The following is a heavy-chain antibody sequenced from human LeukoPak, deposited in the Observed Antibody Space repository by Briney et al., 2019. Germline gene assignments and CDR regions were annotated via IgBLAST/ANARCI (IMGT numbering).Heavy chain of an antibody. CDR2: INNSGST. V-gene: IGHV4-34*01. Sequence: SETLSLTCAVYGGSFSGYYWSWIRQPPGKGLEWIGEINNSGSTNYNPSLKSRVTISVDTSKNQFPLKLSSVTAADTAVYYCARGEREDQNCSSTSCYTNWFDPWGQGTLVTVSS. D-gene: IGHD2-2*02. CDR3: ARGEREDQNCSSTSCYTNWFDP. CDR1: GGSFSGYY. J-gene: IGHJ5*02.